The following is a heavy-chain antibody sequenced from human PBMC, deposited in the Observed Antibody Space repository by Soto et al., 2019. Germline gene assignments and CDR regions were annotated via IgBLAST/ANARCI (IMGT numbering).Heavy chain of an antibody. CDR1: GFTVSSKY. D-gene: IGHD2-15*01. Sequence: EVQLVESGGGLVQPGGSLRLSCAAYGFTVSSKYMTWVRQAPGKGLEWVSLIQSGGTTYYADSVKGRFTISRDTSENTLHLQMDSLRVEDTAVYYCARDDVLCDGGRCYGIPLDVWGKGNTVTVSS. V-gene: IGHV3-66*01. J-gene: IGHJ6*04. CDR2: IQSGGTT. CDR3: ARDDVLCDGGRCYGIPLDV.